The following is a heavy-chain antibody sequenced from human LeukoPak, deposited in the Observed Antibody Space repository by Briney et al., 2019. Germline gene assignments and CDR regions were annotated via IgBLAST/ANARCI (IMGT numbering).Heavy chain of an antibody. Sequence: GGSLRLSCAASGFTVSSNYMSWVRQAPGKGLEWVSVIYSGGSTYYADSVKGRFTISRDNSKNTLYLQMNSLRAEDTAVYYCARDVPYSYGSLDYWGQGTLVTVSS. D-gene: IGHD5-18*01. CDR1: GFTVSSNY. V-gene: IGHV3-53*01. CDR2: IYSGGST. J-gene: IGHJ4*02. CDR3: ARDVPYSYGSLDY.